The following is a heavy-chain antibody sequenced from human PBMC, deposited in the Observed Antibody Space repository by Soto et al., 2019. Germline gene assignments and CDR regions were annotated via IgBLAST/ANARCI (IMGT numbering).Heavy chain of an antibody. Sequence: QVQLVQSGAELKKPGSSVKVSCSASGVTFSSYAFTWVRQAPGQGLEWMGNIIPVLRTSNYAQGFQGRLTISADEASNTIYMELSWLRSEGTAVYFCAKYGSGDGGGGESWGQGTLVIVSS. J-gene: IGHJ4*02. CDR2: IIPVLRTS. D-gene: IGHD3-10*01. CDR3: AKYGSGDGGGGES. CDR1: GVTFSSYA. V-gene: IGHV1-69*18.